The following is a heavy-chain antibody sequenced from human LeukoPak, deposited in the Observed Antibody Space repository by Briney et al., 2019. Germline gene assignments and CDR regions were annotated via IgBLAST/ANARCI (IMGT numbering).Heavy chain of an antibody. V-gene: IGHV3-48*03. CDR3: ARETNYYYYMDV. CDR2: ISSSGSTI. Sequence: SGGSLRLSCAASGFTFSSYEMNWVRQAPGKGLEWVSYISSSGSTIYYADSVKGRFTISRDNAKNSLYLQMNSLRTEDTAVYYCARETNYYYYMDVWGKGTTVTVSS. CDR1: GFTFSSYE. J-gene: IGHJ6*03.